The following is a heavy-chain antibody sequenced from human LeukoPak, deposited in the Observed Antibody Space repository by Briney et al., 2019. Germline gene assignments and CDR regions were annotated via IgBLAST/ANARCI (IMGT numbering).Heavy chain of an antibody. D-gene: IGHD3-3*01. CDR3: ARIRFLETGGAYYYHGMDV. J-gene: IGHJ6*02. V-gene: IGHV4-30-2*01. Sequence: SQTLSLTCAVSGGSISSGHSSWNWFRQPPGKGLEWIGYIYHSGSTYYNPSLKSRVAISVDTSKSQFSLNLKSVTAADTAVYYCARIRFLETGGAYYYHGMDVWGQGTTVTVSS. CDR1: GGSISSGHSS. CDR2: IYHSGST.